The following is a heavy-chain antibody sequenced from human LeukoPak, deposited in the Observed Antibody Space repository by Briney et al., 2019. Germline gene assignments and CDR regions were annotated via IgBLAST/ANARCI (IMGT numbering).Heavy chain of an antibody. Sequence: KSSETLSLTCTVSGGSISRYYWSWIRQPAGKGLEWIGRIYTSGSTNYNPSLKSRVTISVDKSKNQFSLKLSSVTAADTAVYYCATGGSGYWYFDLWGRGTLVTVSS. CDR2: IYTSGST. CDR1: GGSISRYY. J-gene: IGHJ2*01. CDR3: ATGGSGYWYFDL. D-gene: IGHD2-8*02. V-gene: IGHV4-4*07.